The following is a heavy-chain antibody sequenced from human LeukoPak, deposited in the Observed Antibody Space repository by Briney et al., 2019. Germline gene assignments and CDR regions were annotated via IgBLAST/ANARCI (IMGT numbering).Heavy chain of an antibody. CDR3: AKDISGGDCPDY. D-gene: IGHD2-21*02. J-gene: IGHJ4*02. CDR2: ISYDGSDK. Sequence: GGSLRLSCAASGFTFSSYGMHWVHQAPGKGLEWVAVISYDGSDKYYADSVKGRFTISRDNSKNTLYLQMNSLRAEDTAVYYCAKDISGGDCPDYWGQGTLVTVSS. V-gene: IGHV3-30*18. CDR1: GFTFSSYG.